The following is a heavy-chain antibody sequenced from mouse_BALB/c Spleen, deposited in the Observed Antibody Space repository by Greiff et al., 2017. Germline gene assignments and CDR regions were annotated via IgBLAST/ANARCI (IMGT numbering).Heavy chain of an antibody. J-gene: IGHJ3*01. D-gene: IGHD2-1*01. CDR3: ARHEDGNYSAWFAY. CDR1: GFTFSSYA. CDR2: ISSGGSYT. Sequence: EVMLVESGGGLVKPGGSLKLSCAASGFTFSSYAMSWVRQTPEKRLEWVATISSGGSYTYYPDSVKGRFTISRDNAKNTLYLQMSSLRSEDTAMYYCARHEDGNYSAWFAYWGQGTLVTVSA. V-gene: IGHV5-9-3*01.